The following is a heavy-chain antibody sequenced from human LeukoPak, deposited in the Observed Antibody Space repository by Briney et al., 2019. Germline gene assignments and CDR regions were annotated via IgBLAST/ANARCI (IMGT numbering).Heavy chain of an antibody. CDR3: ARWLGAIAWPYYFDY. D-gene: IGHD3-16*02. CDR1: GFTFSNAA. Sequence: GGSLRLSCTASGFTFSNAAMNWVRQAPGKGLEWVSSISSSSEFIYYADSVKGRFTISRDNAKNSLYLQMNSLRAEDTAVYYCARWLGAIAWPYYFDYWGQGTLVTVSS. V-gene: IGHV3-21*01. J-gene: IGHJ4*02. CDR2: ISSSSEFI.